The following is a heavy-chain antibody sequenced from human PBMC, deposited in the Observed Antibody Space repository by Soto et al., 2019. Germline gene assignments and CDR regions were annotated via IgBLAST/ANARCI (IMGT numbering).Heavy chain of an antibody. D-gene: IGHD4-17*01. J-gene: IGHJ5*01. CDR2: IYHTGTT. CDR1: GGFISSDKYY. Sequence: SETLSLTCTVSGGFISSDKYYRSWIRQSPGKGLEWIGYIYHTGTTHCNPSFKSQVNILLDKSKDQFSLKLTSVTAADTAIYYCATVLHDYGTNWVDSWGQGTLVTVSS. CDR3: ATVLHDYGTNWVDS. V-gene: IGHV4-30-4*01.